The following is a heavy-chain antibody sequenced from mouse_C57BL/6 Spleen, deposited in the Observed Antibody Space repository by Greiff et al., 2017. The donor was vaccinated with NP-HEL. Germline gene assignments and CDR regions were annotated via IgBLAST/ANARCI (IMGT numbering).Heavy chain of an antibody. CDR2: IDPEDGDT. V-gene: IGHV14-2*01. CDR3: DNGCRYYGSGTFDY. Sequence: VQLQQSGAELVKPGASVKLSCTASGFNIKDYYMHWVKQRPEQGLEWIGRIDPEDGDTKYAPKFQGKATITADTSSNTAYLQLSSLTSEDTAVYYGDNGCRYYGSGTFDYWGQGTTLTVSS. J-gene: IGHJ2*01. CDR1: GFNIKDYY. D-gene: IGHD1-1*01.